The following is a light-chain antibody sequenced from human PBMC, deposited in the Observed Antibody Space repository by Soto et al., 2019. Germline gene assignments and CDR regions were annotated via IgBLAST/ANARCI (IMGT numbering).Light chain of an antibody. CDR1: SSNIGANT. CDR2: SHS. Sequence: QSVLTQPPSASGTPGQRVAFSCSGSSSNIGANTVNWYQQLPGAAPKLLIYSHSQRPSGVPDRFSGSKSGTSASLAISGLQSDDEADYYCAAWEDSLNGYVFGSGTKVTVL. J-gene: IGLJ1*01. V-gene: IGLV1-44*01. CDR3: AAWEDSLNGYV.